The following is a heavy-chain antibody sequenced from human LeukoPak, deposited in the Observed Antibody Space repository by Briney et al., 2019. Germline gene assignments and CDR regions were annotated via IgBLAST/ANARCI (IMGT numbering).Heavy chain of an antibody. J-gene: IGHJ4*02. D-gene: IGHD6-19*01. Sequence: GGSLRLSCAASGFNFNAYGMHWVRQAPGKGLEWVAFPKHDGSRTYYADSVKGRITVSRDNSKNTLSLQMSSLRAEDTAIYYCAKGRAVSVSSGWGYYFDYWGQGTLVTVSS. CDR2: PKHDGSRT. CDR1: GFNFNAYG. V-gene: IGHV3-30*02. CDR3: AKGRAVSVSSGWGYYFDY.